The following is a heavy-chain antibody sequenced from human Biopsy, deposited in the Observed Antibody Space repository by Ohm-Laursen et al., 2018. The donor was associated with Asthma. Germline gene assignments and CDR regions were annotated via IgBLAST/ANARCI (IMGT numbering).Heavy chain of an antibody. Sequence: SLRLSCSASGFSFDDCVMHWVRQAPGKGLEWVSNIKSDGSSTSYADSVKGRFTISRDSAKHTVYLQMNNLRAEDTAVYYCASELGIGYWGQGILVTVSS. J-gene: IGHJ4*02. CDR2: IKSDGSST. D-gene: IGHD7-27*01. CDR1: GFSFDDCV. CDR3: ASELGIGY. V-gene: IGHV3-74*01.